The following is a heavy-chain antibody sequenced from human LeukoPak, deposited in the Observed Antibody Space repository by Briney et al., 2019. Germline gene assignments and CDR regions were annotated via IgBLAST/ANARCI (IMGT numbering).Heavy chain of an antibody. CDR3: AREAQYCSGGRCYGGYFQH. V-gene: IGHV4-34*01. J-gene: IGHJ1*01. CDR2: INHSEAT. D-gene: IGHD2-15*01. Sequence: SETLSLTCAVYGGSFRGYYWSWIRQPPGKGLEWIGEINHSEATDYNPSFKSRATILVDTSKNQFSLKLSSVTAADTAVYYCAREAQYCSGGRCYGGYFQHWGQGTLVTVSS. CDR1: GGSFRGYY.